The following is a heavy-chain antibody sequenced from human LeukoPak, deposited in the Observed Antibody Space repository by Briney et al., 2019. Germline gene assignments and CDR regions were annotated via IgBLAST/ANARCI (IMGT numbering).Heavy chain of an antibody. Sequence: PSQTLSLTCAVSGGSISSDYYYWSWIRQPPGKGLEWIGYIHHSGNTYYNPSLKSRVTISVDTSKNQFSLKLSSVTAADTAVYYCARDPSDYGGNSGFDYWGQGTLVTVSS. CDR2: IHHSGNT. J-gene: IGHJ4*02. V-gene: IGHV4-30-2*01. D-gene: IGHD4-23*01. CDR3: ARDPSDYGGNSGFDY. CDR1: GGSISSDYYY.